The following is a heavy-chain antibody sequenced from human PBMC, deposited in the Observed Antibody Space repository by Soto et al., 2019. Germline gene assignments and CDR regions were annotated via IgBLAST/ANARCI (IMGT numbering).Heavy chain of an antibody. CDR2: ITSGGST. CDR1: GFTFSNYA. J-gene: IGHJ4*02. D-gene: IGHD1-26*01. CDR3: ARRGSGSYYDY. Sequence: GGSLRLSCAASGFTFSNYAMSWVRQAPGKGLEWVSAITSGGSTYYADSVKGRFTISRDNSKNTLYLQMNSLRAEDTAVYYCARRGSGSYYDYWGQGTLVTVSS. V-gene: IGHV3-23*01.